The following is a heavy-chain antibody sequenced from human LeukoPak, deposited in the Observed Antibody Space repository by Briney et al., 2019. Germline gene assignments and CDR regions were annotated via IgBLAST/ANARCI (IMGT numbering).Heavy chain of an antibody. CDR2: ISGSGGST. Sequence: PGGSLRLSCAASGFTFSSYAMSWVRQAPGKGLEWVPAISGSGGSTYYADSVKGRFTISRDNSKNTLYLQMNSLRAEDTAVYYCAKSAAYCGGDCPFDDYWGQGTLVTASS. CDR3: AKSAAYCGGDCPFDDY. J-gene: IGHJ4*02. V-gene: IGHV3-23*01. CDR1: GFTFSSYA. D-gene: IGHD2-21*02.